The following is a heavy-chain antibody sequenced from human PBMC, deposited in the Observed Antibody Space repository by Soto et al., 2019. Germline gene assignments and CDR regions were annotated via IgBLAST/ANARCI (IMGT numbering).Heavy chain of an antibody. CDR3: ARDGVGYTISYGMDV. CDR1: GFTFSSYG. CDR2: IWYDGSNK. J-gene: IGHJ6*02. Sequence: GGSLRLSCAASGFTFSSYGMHWVRQAPGKGLEWVAVIWYDGSNKYYADSVKGRFTISRDNSKNTLYLQMNSLRAEDTAVYYCARDGVGYTISYGMDVWGQGTTVTVSS. D-gene: IGHD3-3*01. V-gene: IGHV3-33*01.